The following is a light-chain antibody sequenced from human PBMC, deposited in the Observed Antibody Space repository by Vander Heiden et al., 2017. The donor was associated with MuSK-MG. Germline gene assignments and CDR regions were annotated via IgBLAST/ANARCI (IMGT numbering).Light chain of an antibody. V-gene: IGKV1-5*03. J-gene: IGKJ1*01. CDR3: QQTNNYSPVT. CDR2: KAS. Sequence: QKPGIAPKLLIYKASSLTGGVPSRFSGSGYGTEFTLTISNRQPDDFATYYCQQTNNYSPVTLGRGTKVEIK.